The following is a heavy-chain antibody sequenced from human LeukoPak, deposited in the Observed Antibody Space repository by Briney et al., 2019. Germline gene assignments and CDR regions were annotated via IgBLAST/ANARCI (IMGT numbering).Heavy chain of an antibody. D-gene: IGHD2-15*01. CDR1: GYTFKNYD. CDR2: MNPNSGNT. CDR3: ARGCSESIVVVVAATQWGDIDY. J-gene: IGHJ4*02. V-gene: IGHV1-8*02. Sequence: ASVKVSCKASGYTFKNYDINWVRQATGQGLEWMGWMNPNSGNTGFAQKFQDRVSMTRDTSINTAYMELTSLRSEDTAVYYCARGCSESIVVVVAATQWGDIDYWGQGTLVTVSS.